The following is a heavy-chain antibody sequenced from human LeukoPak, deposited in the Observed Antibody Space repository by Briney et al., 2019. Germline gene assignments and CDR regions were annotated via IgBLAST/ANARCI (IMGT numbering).Heavy chain of an antibody. CDR3: ARDRKAVAADY. D-gene: IGHD6-19*01. CDR2: ISWNSGSI. J-gene: IGHJ4*02. CDR1: GFTFDDYA. V-gene: IGHV3-9*01. Sequence: PGGSLRLACAASGFTFDDYAMHWVRQAPGKGLEWVSGISWNSGSIGYADSVKGRFTISRDNAKNTLYLQMNSLRAEDTAVYYCARDRKAVAADYWGQGTLVTVSS.